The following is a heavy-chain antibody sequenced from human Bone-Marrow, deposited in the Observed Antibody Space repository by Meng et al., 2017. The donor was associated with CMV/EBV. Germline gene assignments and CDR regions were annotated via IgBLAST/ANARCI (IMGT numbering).Heavy chain of an antibody. CDR3: ARGGFGDCSSTSCFFYYYYYGMDG. CDR1: GYTFTSYY. Sequence: ASVKVSCKASGYTFTSYYMHWVRQAPGQGLEWMGIINPNSGGTNYAQKFQGRVTMTRDTSISTAYMELSSLRSEDTAVYYCARGGFGDCSSTSCFFYYYYYGMDGWGQGTTVTVSS. J-gene: IGHJ6*02. V-gene: IGHV1-2*02. D-gene: IGHD2-2*01. CDR2: INPNSGGT.